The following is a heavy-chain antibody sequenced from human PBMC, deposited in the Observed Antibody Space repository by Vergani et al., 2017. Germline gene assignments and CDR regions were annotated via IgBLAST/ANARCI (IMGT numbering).Heavy chain of an antibody. Sequence: EVQLVESGGGLVQPGRSLRLSCAASGFTFDDYAMHWVRQAPGKGLEWVSGISWNSGSIGYADSVKGRFTISRDNAKNSLYLQMNSLRSEDTAVYYCAGSRGDLDYWGQGTLVTVAS. CDR3: AGSRGDLDY. CDR2: ISWNSGSI. D-gene: IGHD2-21*01. J-gene: IGHJ4*02. CDR1: GFTFDDYA. V-gene: IGHV3-9*01.